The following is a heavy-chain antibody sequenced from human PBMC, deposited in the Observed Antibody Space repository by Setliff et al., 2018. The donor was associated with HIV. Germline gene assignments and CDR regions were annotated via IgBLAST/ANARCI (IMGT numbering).Heavy chain of an antibody. D-gene: IGHD5-12*01. CDR1: GFTFSSYS. CDR3: ARWGPIDAYNDYYFDS. Sequence: PGGSLRLSCAASGFTFSSYSMNWVRQAPGKGLEWVSSISSSSSYIYYADSVKGRFTISRDNAKNTLYLQMNSLRPEDTAAYHCARWGPIDAYNDYYFDSWGQGTQVTVSS. CDR2: ISSSSSYI. J-gene: IGHJ4*02. V-gene: IGHV3-21*01.